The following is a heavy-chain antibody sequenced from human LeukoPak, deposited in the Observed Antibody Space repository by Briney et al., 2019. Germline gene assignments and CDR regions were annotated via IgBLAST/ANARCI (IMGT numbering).Heavy chain of an antibody. D-gene: IGHD3-22*01. Sequence: GGSLRLSCAASGFTFSSYSMNWVRQAPGKGLEWVSSISSSSSYIYYADSVKGRFTISRDNAKNSLYLQMNSLRAEDTAVYYCARGLYTSHYYDSSGSLTDAFDIWGQGTMVTVSS. CDR3: ARGLYTSHYYDSSGSLTDAFDI. CDR2: ISSSSSYI. V-gene: IGHV3-21*01. CDR1: GFTFSSYS. J-gene: IGHJ3*02.